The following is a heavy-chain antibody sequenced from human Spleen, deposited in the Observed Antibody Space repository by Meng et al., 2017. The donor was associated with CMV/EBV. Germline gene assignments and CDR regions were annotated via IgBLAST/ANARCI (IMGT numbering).Heavy chain of an antibody. CDR3: ARLIARFRGNYFDY. CDR2: INPLGGNT. Sequence: SGSTFTSYPMPWVRVAPGQGPEWMGVINPLGGNTPYAQKFQGRVVMTRDTSTSTVFVEMSSLTSEDTAVYYCARLIARFRGNYFDYWGQGTLVTVSS. D-gene: IGHD6-6*01. J-gene: IGHJ4*02. CDR1: GSTFTSYP. V-gene: IGHV1-46*01.